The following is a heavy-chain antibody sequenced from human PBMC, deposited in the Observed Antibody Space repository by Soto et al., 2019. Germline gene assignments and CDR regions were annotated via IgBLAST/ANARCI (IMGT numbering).Heavy chain of an antibody. Sequence: QVQLVQSGAEVKKPGSSVKVSCKASGGTFSSYTISWVRQAPGQGLEWMGRIIPILGIANYAQKFQGRVTITAEKSTSTAYMELSRLRSEDTAVYYCARDPSAYDLPAYWGQGTLVTVSS. CDR1: GGTFSSYT. J-gene: IGHJ4*02. D-gene: IGHD5-12*01. CDR3: ARDPSAYDLPAY. CDR2: IIPILGIA. V-gene: IGHV1-69*08.